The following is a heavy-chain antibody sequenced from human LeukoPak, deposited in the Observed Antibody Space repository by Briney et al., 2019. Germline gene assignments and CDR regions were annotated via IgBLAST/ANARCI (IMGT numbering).Heavy chain of an antibody. CDR2: IRFDGSDK. J-gene: IGHJ4*02. D-gene: IGHD2-21*01. CDR1: GFTFSNAW. CDR3: AKAYSYYFDY. Sequence: GGSLRLSCAASGFTFSNAWMSWVRQAPGKGLEWVTFIRFDGSDKYYADSLKGRFTISRDNSKNTLYLQMNSLRAEDTAAYYCAKAYSYYFDYWGQGTLVTVSS. V-gene: IGHV3-30*02.